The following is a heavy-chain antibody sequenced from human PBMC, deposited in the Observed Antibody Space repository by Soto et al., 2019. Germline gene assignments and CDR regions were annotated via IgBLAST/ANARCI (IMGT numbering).Heavy chain of an antibody. J-gene: IGHJ6*02. V-gene: IGHV1-2*02. CDR3: ERDLAVVVKAARSGDDDYGMDV. Sequence: SVTVSCTASADPFPCYYMHWVRQAPGQGLEWMGWITPNSGGKNYGQKFPGRVPMTRDTSIRTAYMELSRLRSEDTGVYSGERDLAVVVKAARSGDDDYGMDVWGQGTTVTVSS. CDR2: ITPNSGGK. CDR1: ADPFPCYY. D-gene: IGHD2-2*01.